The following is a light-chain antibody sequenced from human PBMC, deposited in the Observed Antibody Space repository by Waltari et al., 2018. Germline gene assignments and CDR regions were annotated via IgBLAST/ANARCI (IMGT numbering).Light chain of an antibody. CDR1: SSDIGTYHY. CDR2: AVS. J-gene: IGLJ3*02. CDR3: SSYTSTDTWV. Sequence: QSALTQPASVSGSPGHSITISCTATSSDIGTYHYVPWYQQHPGKAPKLMIYAVSNRPSGVSNRFSASKSGNTASLTISGLQAEDEADYYCSSYTSTDTWVFGGGTKLTVL. V-gene: IGLV2-14*03.